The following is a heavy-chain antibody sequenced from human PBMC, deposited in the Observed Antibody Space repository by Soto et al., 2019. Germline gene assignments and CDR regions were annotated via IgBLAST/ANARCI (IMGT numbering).Heavy chain of an antibody. V-gene: IGHV4-31*03. CDR1: GGSISSGGYY. CDR2: IYYSGST. Sequence: SETLSLTCTVSGGSISSGGYYWSWIRQHPGKGLEWIGYIYYSGSTYYNPSLKSRVTISVDTSKNQFSLKLSSVTAADTAVYYCARVGCGGDCYRQYYYYGMDVWGQGTTVTVSS. J-gene: IGHJ6*02. D-gene: IGHD2-21*02. CDR3: ARVGCGGDCYRQYYYYGMDV.